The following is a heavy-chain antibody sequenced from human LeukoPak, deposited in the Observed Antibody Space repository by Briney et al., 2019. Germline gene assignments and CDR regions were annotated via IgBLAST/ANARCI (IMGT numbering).Heavy chain of an antibody. Sequence: PGGSLRLSCAASGFTFSSYAMSWVRQAPGKGLEWVSAISGSGGSTYYADSVKGRFTISRDNSKNTLYLQMNSLRAEDTAVYYCAKGPSRYPVRIYFDYWGQGTLVTVSS. CDR3: AKGPSRYPVRIYFDY. CDR1: GFTFSSYA. CDR2: ISGSGGST. D-gene: IGHD1-14*01. J-gene: IGHJ4*02. V-gene: IGHV3-23*01.